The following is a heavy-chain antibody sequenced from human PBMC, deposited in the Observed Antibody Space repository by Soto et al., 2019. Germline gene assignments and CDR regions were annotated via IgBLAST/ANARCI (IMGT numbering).Heavy chain of an antibody. V-gene: IGHV4-34*01. D-gene: IGHD2-2*02. CDR2: INHSGST. Sequence: SSETLSLTCAVYGGSFSGYYWSWIRQPPGKGLEWIGEINHSGSTNYNPSLKSRVTISVDTSKNQFSLKLSSVTAADTAVYYCARGRRLGYCSSTSCYSGYYYYYGMDVWGQGTTVTVSS. J-gene: IGHJ6*02. CDR3: ARGRRLGYCSSTSCYSGYYYYYGMDV. CDR1: GGSFSGYY.